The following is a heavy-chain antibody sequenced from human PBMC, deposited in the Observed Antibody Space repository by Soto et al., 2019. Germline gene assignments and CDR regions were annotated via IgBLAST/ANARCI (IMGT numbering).Heavy chain of an antibody. V-gene: IGHV4-30-2*01. CDR1: GGSISSGGYS. Sequence: QLQLQESGSGLVRPSQTRALTCAVSGGSISSGGYSWNWIRQPPGKGLEWIGYIYHSGSTLYNPSLRSRVTISVDKSMSQFSLKLSSVTAADTAVYYCARDQLEGTWFDPWGQGTLVTVSS. CDR2: IYHSGST. J-gene: IGHJ5*02. CDR3: ARDQLEGTWFDP. D-gene: IGHD1-1*01.